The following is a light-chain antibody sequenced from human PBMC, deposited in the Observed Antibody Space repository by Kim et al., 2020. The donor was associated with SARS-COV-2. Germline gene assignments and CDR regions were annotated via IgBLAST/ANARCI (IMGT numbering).Light chain of an antibody. CDR3: TSYTTSSTRV. Sequence: QSALTQPASVSGSPGQSITISCTGTSSDVGFYNLVSWYQQHPGTAPKLIIYEVHNQPSGVSHHFSGSKSGNTASLTISGLQTEDEADYYCTSYTTSSTRVFGPGTKVTVL. CDR2: EVH. V-gene: IGLV2-14*01. CDR1: SSDVGFYNL. J-gene: IGLJ1*01.